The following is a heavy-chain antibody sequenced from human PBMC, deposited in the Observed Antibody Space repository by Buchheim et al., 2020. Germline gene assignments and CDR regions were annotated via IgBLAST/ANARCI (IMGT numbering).Heavy chain of an antibody. V-gene: IGHV3-30*18. CDR2: ISYDGSNK. CDR1: GFTFSSYG. Sequence: QVQLVESGGGVVQPGRSLRLPCAASGFTFSSYGMHWVRQAPGKGLEWVAVISYDGSNKYYADSVKGRFTISRDNSKNTLYLQMNSLRAEDTAVYYCAKDKVAAAKYYFDYWGQGTL. CDR3: AKDKVAAAKYYFDY. D-gene: IGHD6-13*01. J-gene: IGHJ4*02.